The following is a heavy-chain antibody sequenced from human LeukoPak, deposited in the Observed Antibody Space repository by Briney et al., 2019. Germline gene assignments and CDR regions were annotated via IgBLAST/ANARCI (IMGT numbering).Heavy chain of an antibody. V-gene: IGHV3-23*01. CDR2: ISGSGGST. Sequence: GGSLRLSCAASGFTFSSYGMSWVRQAPGKGLEWASAISGSGGSTYYADSVKGRFTISRDNSKNTLYLQMNSLRAEDTAVYYCAKDLTTVTTGNYWGQGTLVTVSS. J-gene: IGHJ4*02. CDR3: AKDLTTVTTGNY. D-gene: IGHD4-17*01. CDR1: GFTFSSYG.